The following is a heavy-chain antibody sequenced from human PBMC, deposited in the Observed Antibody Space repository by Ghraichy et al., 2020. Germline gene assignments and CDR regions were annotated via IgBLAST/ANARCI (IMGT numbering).Heavy chain of an antibody. J-gene: IGHJ4*02. CDR3: AREKGGYGDYVYFDY. CDR2: ISSSSSYI. D-gene: IGHD4-17*01. V-gene: IGHV3-21*01. Sequence: GGSLRLSCVASGFTFSSYSMNWVHQAPGKGLEWVSSISSSSSYIYYADSVKGRFTISRDNAKNSLYLQMNSLRAEDTAVYYCAREKGGYGDYVYFDYWGQGTLVTVSS. CDR1: GFTFSSYS.